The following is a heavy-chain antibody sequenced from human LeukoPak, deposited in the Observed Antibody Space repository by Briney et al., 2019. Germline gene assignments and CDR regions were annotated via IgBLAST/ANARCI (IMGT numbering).Heavy chain of an antibody. V-gene: IGHV1-2*02. J-gene: IGHJ3*02. D-gene: IGHD3-9*01. CDR1: GYTFTDYY. CDR3: ARQVYDILTSDI. Sequence: GASVKVSCKASGYTFTDYYLHWLRQDPGQGLEWVGWINPNSAGTEYAQEFQGRVTMTRDTSNSTAYMELSRLRPDDTAVYYCARQVYDILTSDIWGQGTMVTVSS. CDR2: INPNSAGT.